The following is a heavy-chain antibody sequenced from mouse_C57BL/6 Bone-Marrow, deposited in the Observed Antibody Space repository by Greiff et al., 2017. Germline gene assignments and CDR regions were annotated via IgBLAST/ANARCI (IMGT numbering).Heavy chain of an antibody. V-gene: IGHV3-1*01. CDR3: ARNWDGFYWYFDV. CDR2: ISYSGST. D-gene: IGHD4-1*01. CDR1: GYSITSGYD. J-gene: IGHJ1*03. Sequence: DVKLVESGPGMVKPSQSLSLTCTVTGYSITSGYDWHWIRHFPGNKLEWMGYISYSGSTNYNPSLKSRISITHDTSKNHFFLKLNSVTTEDTATYYCARNWDGFYWYFDVWGTGTTVTVSS.